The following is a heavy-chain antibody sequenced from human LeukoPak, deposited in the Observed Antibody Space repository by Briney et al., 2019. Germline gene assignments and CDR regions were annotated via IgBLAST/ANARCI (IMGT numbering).Heavy chain of an antibody. CDR2: IKQDGSEK. Sequence: GGSLRLSCAASGFTFSYHWMTWVRQAPGKGLEWVANIKQDGSEKYYVDSVKGRFTISRDNAKNSLYLQMNSLRAEDTAVYYCARDEGPDYWGQGTLVTVSS. CDR1: GFTFSYHW. V-gene: IGHV3-7*01. CDR3: ARDEGPDY. J-gene: IGHJ4*02.